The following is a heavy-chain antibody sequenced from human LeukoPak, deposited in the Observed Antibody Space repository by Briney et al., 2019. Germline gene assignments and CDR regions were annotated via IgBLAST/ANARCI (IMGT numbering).Heavy chain of an antibody. D-gene: IGHD6-13*01. CDR3: AREGIAAAVSQPNYFDY. J-gene: IGHJ4*02. V-gene: IGHV1-8*01. CDR1: GYTFTSYD. Sequence: GASVKVSCKASGYTFTSYDINWVRQATGQGLEWMGWMNPNSGNTGYAQKFQGRVTITADESTSTAYMELSSLRSEDTAVYYCAREGIAAAVSQPNYFDYWGQGTLVTVSS. CDR2: MNPNSGNT.